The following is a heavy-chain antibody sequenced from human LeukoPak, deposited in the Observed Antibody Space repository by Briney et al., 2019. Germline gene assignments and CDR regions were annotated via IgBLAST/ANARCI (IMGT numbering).Heavy chain of an antibody. CDR3: ASAPDYYGSGSYFDY. D-gene: IGHD3-10*01. Sequence: GGSLRLSCAASGFTFSSYAMHWVRQAPGKGLEWVAVISYDGSNKYYADSVKGRFTISRDNSKNTLYLQMNSLRAEDTAVYYCASAPDYYGSGSYFDYWGQGTLATVS. J-gene: IGHJ4*02. CDR2: ISYDGSNK. CDR1: GFTFSSYA. V-gene: IGHV3-30*01.